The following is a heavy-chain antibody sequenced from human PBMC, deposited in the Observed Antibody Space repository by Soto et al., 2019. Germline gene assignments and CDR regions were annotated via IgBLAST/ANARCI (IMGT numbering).Heavy chain of an antibody. D-gene: IGHD1-20*01. CDR2: INAGNGNT. V-gene: IGHV1-3*01. CDR3: ARDTITGILVY. J-gene: IGHJ4*02. CDR1: GYTFTSYD. Sequence: ASVKVSCKATGYTFTSYDMHWVRQAPGQRLEWMGWINAGNGNTKYSQKFQGRVTITRDTSASKAYMELSSLRSEDTAVYYCARDTITGILVYWGQGTPVTVSS.